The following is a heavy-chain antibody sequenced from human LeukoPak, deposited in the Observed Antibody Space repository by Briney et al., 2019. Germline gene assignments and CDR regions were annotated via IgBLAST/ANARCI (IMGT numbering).Heavy chain of an antibody. CDR2: ITQDGSEK. Sequence: GGSLRLSCAASEFTFSSHQMSWVRQAPGKGLEWVAKITQDGSEKYYMDSVKGRFIISRDNGKSSLYLQMNSLRVEDTAVYYCARDWRQDNAFDLWGQGTVVTVSS. CDR3: ARDWRQDNAFDL. CDR1: EFTFSSHQ. V-gene: IGHV3-7*01. J-gene: IGHJ3*01. D-gene: IGHD2-15*01.